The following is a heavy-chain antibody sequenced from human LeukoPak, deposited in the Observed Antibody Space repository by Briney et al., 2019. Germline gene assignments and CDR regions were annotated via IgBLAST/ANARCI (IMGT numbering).Heavy chain of an antibody. J-gene: IGHJ3*02. CDR2: IYSGGST. CDR1: GFTVSSNY. Sequence: GGSLRLSCAASGFTVSSNYMSWVRQAPGKGLEWVSVIYSGGSTYYADSVKGRFTISRDNSKNTLYLQMNSLRAEDTAVYYCARDAYHYDQVGAFDIWGQGTMVTVSS. CDR3: ARDAYHYDQVGAFDI. V-gene: IGHV3-66*02. D-gene: IGHD3-22*01.